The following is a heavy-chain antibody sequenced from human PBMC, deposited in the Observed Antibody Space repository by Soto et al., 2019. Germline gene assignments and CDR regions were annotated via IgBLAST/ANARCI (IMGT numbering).Heavy chain of an antibody. D-gene: IGHD1-1*01. V-gene: IGHV3-33*01. Sequence: PGGSLRLSCVASGFFLRDFGMHWVRQAPGKGLEWVSVIWYDGSNTYQGESVKGRFTMSRDISKNTLYLQMDSLRPEDTAVYYCAIATAGKWHPFDYWGHGTLVTVCS. CDR3: AIATAGKWHPFDY. J-gene: IGHJ4*01. CDR1: GFFLRDFG. CDR2: IWYDGSNT.